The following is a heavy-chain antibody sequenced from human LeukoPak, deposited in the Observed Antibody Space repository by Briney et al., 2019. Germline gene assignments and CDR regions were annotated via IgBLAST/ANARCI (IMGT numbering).Heavy chain of an antibody. CDR2: IYYSGST. Sequence: TSETLSLTCTVSGGSISSSSYYWGWIRQPPGKGLGWIGSIYYSGSTYYNPSLKSRVTISVDTSKNQFSLKLSSVTAADTAVYYCAKGDSSSWYGNWGQGTLVTVSS. J-gene: IGHJ4*02. V-gene: IGHV4-39*07. CDR1: GGSISSSSYY. CDR3: AKGDSSSWYGN. D-gene: IGHD6-13*01.